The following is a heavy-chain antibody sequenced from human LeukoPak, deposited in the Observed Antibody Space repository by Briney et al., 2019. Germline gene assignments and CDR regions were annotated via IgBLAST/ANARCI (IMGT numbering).Heavy chain of an antibody. Sequence: SETLSLTCTVSGGSISSSSYYWGWIRQPPGKGLEWIGSIYYSGSTYYNPSLKSRVTISVDTSKNQFSLKLSSVTAADTAVYYCASSGVADWSGYWGQGTLVTVSS. CDR3: ASSGVADWSGY. J-gene: IGHJ4*02. CDR1: GGSISSSSYY. D-gene: IGHD3/OR15-3a*01. V-gene: IGHV4-39*01. CDR2: IYYSGST.